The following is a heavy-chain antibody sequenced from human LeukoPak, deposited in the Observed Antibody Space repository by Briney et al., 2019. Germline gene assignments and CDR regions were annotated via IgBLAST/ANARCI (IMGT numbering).Heavy chain of an antibody. CDR2: LFTTVKA. V-gene: IGHV4-4*07. CDR3: ARDLQIGYTFGPRFDY. J-gene: IGHJ4*02. Sequence: PSETLSLTCTVSGGSISDYYWTWIQQPAGGGLEWIGRLFTTVKANYSPSLKSRVTMSVDTSKNQFSLRLTSVTAADTAVYYCARDLQIGYTFGPRFDYWGQGTLVTVSS. CDR1: GGSISDYY. D-gene: IGHD5-18*01.